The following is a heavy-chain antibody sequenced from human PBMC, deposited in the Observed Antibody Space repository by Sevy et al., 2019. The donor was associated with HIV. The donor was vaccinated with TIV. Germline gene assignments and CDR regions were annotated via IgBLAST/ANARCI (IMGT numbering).Heavy chain of an antibody. D-gene: IGHD1-1*01. V-gene: IGHV4-59*13. Sequence: SETLSLTCTLSGASMSGYYWSWIRQPPGKGLEWIGYIYDTGDTNFNPSLKSRVTIPQDTSKTQFSRSLSSFNTADTAVYYCARGRSNFRYWSQGTLVTVSS. CDR3: ARGRSNFRY. CDR2: IYDTGDT. J-gene: IGHJ4*02. CDR1: GASMSGYY.